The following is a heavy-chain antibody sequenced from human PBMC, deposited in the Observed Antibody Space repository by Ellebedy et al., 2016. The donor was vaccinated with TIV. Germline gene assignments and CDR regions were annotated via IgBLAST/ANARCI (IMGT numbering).Heavy chain of an antibody. Sequence: SETLSLTXTVSGGYLRSHYWSWIRQHPGKGLEWIGYIYYSGSTYYNPSLKSRVTISVDTSKNQFSLKLSSVTAADTAVYYCARWPLSPSNYYYYGMDVWGQGTTVTVSS. J-gene: IGHJ6*02. CDR1: GGYLRSHY. CDR2: IYYSGST. D-gene: IGHD2-15*01. CDR3: ARWPLSPSNYYYYGMDV. V-gene: IGHV4-59*06.